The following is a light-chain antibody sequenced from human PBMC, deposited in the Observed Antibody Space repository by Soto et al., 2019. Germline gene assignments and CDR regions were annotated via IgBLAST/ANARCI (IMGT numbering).Light chain of an antibody. CDR2: EVT. J-gene: IGLJ1*01. CDR1: STDVGGYNF. Sequence: QSALTQPASVSGSLGQWITISCTGTSTDVGGYNFVSWYQQHPDKAPKLLIYEVTNRPSGVSNRFSGSKSGNTASLTISGLQAEDEADYYCSSYTSTGTPVFGTGTKLTVL. V-gene: IGLV2-14*01. CDR3: SSYTSTGTPV.